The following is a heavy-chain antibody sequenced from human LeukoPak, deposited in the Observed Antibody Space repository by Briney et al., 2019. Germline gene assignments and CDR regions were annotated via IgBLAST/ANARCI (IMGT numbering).Heavy chain of an antibody. CDR2: MYLSGTT. Sequence: PSETLSLTCTVSDDSINSLDLWSWVRQSPGKGLKWIGEMYLSGTTHSNPSVKSRVTISIDKSKNQFFLNLSSVTAADTAVYYCAGLVGRYSSGLYYYYFDYWGQGTLVTVSS. J-gene: IGHJ4*02. CDR3: AGLVGRYSSGLYYYYFDY. CDR1: DDSINSLDL. D-gene: IGHD3-22*01. V-gene: IGHV4-4*02.